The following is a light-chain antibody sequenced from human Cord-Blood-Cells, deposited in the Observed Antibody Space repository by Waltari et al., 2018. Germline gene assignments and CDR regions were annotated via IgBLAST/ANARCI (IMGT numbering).Light chain of an antibody. CDR1: DVGGYNY. J-gene: IGLJ2*01. CDR3: SSYTSISTLV. CDR2: DVS. Sequence: DVGGYNYVSWYQQHPGKAPELMIYDVSNLPSGVSNRFSGPKSGNTASLTISALQAEDEADYYCSSYTSISTLVFGGGTKLTVL. V-gene: IGLV2-14*04.